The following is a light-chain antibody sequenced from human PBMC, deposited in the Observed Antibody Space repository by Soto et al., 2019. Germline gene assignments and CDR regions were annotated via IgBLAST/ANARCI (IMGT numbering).Light chain of an antibody. V-gene: IGKV3-20*01. CDR2: GAS. CDR1: QSVSSSH. Sequence: EVVLKQSPGTLSLSPGERATLSCRASQSVSSSHLAWYQQKPGQAPRLLIYGASSRATGIPERFSGSGSGTDFTLTISRLEPEDFAVYNCQQYGSSPQTFGQGTKVDI. J-gene: IGKJ1*01. CDR3: QQYGSSPQT.